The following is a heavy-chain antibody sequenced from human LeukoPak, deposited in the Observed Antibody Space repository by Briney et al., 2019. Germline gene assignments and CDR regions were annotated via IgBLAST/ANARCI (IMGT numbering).Heavy chain of an antibody. CDR2: LYSAGST. V-gene: IGHV3-53*01. CDR3: ASGGDPQWLVHGEY. J-gene: IGHJ4*02. Sequence: AGGSLRLFCAASGFSVSSNYMIWVRQAPGKGLEWVSVLYSAGSTYFADSVKGRFTISRDNSKNTPYLQMNSLKPEDTAVYYCASGGDPQWLVHGEYWGQGTLVTVSS. D-gene: IGHD6-19*01. CDR1: GFSVSSNY.